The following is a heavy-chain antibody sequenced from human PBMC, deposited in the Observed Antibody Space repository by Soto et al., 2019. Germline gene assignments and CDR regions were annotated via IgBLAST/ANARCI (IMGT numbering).Heavy chain of an antibody. Sequence: PGGSLRLSCAASGFTVSSNYMSWVRQAPGKGLEWVSAISGSGGSTYYADYVKGRFTISRDNSKNTLYLQMNSLRAEDTAVYYCAKLGLGYSSSWPYDYFDYWGQGTLVTVSS. D-gene: IGHD6-13*01. J-gene: IGHJ4*02. CDR1: GFTVSSNY. CDR3: AKLGLGYSSSWPYDYFDY. V-gene: IGHV3-23*01. CDR2: ISGSGGST.